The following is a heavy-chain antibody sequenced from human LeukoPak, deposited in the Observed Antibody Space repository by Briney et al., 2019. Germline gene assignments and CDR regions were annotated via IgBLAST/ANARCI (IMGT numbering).Heavy chain of an antibody. D-gene: IGHD6-13*01. Sequence: AETLSLTCTVAGGSISRYYWSWIRQPPGKGLEWIAYIYYSGSTNYNPSRKSRVTISVDTSKNQCSLKLSSVTAADTAVYYCARDHPAAAGSMDVWGKGTTVTVSS. CDR2: IYYSGST. CDR1: GGSISRYY. V-gene: IGHV4-59*01. CDR3: ARDHPAAAGSMDV. J-gene: IGHJ6*03.